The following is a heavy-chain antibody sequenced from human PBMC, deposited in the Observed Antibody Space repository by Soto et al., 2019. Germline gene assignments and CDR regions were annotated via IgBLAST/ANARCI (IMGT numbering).Heavy chain of an antibody. D-gene: IGHD1-20*01. J-gene: IGHJ3*02. CDR3: ARDSPQMHSWNGGGYDAFDI. Sequence: GGSLRLSCAASGFTFSSYSMNWVRQAPGKGLEWVSSISSSSSYIYYADSVKGRITISRDNAKNSLYLQMNSLRAEDTAVYYCARDSPQMHSWNGGGYDAFDIWGQGTMVTVSS. CDR1: GFTFSSYS. CDR2: ISSSSSYI. V-gene: IGHV3-21*01.